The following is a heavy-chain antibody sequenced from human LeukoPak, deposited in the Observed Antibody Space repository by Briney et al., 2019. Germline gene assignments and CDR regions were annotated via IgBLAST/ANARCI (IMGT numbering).Heavy chain of an antibody. CDR1: GGSISSSSYY. CDR3: ARLGIRVPAAIVGWNY. Sequence: SETLSLTCTVSGGSISSSSYYWGWIRQPPGKGLEWIGSIYYSGSTYYNPSLKSRVTISVDTSKNQFSLKLSSVTAADTAVYYCARLGIRVPAAIVGWNYWGQGTLVTVSS. J-gene: IGHJ4*02. D-gene: IGHD2-2*02. V-gene: IGHV4-39*01. CDR2: IYYSGST.